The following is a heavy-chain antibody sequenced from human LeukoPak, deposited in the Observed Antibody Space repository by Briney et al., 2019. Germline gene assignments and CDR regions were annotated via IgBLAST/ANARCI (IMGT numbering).Heavy chain of an antibody. CDR3: AKSLVVAYNWFDP. CDR1: GFTFSSCG. J-gene: IGHJ5*02. Sequence: PGGSLRLSCAASGFTFSSCGMHWVRQAPGKGLEWVAFIRYDGSNKYYADSVKGRFTISRDNSKNTLYLQMNSLRAEDTAVYYCAKSLVVAYNWFDPWGQGTLVTVSS. V-gene: IGHV3-30*02. CDR2: IRYDGSNK. D-gene: IGHD3-22*01.